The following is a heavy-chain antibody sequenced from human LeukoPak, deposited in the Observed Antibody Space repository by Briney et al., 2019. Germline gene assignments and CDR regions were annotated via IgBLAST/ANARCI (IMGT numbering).Heavy chain of an antibody. CDR1: GYTFTSYG. V-gene: IGHV1-18*01. D-gene: IGHD3-22*01. CDR2: ISTYNGNT. J-gene: IGHJ4*02. Sequence: ASVKVSCKAPGYTFTSYGISWVRQAPGQGLEWMGWISTYNGNTEYAQNLQGRVTMTTDASTSTAYMELRTLRSDDTAVYYCARGFPPRRNYDTRGYYSYHFDYWGQGTLVTVSS. CDR3: ARGFPPRRNYDTRGYYSYHFDY.